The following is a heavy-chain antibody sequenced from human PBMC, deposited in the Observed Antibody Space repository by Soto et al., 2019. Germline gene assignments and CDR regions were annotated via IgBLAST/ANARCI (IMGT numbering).Heavy chain of an antibody. D-gene: IGHD2-21*02. J-gene: IGHJ4*02. Sequence: QVQLVQSGAEVKKPGASVKVSCKASGYTFTSNGISWVRQAPGQGLEWRGWISAHNGNTNYAQKLQGRVTMTTDTSASTAYMGLRSLRSDDTAVYYCASDLAYCGGDCYPIDYWGQGTLVTVSS. V-gene: IGHV1-18*01. CDR2: ISAHNGNT. CDR1: GYTFTSNG. CDR3: ASDLAYCGGDCYPIDY.